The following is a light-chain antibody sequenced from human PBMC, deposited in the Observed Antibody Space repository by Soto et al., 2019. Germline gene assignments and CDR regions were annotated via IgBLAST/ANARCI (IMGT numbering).Light chain of an antibody. CDR3: NSYAGSNKVV. J-gene: IGLJ2*01. V-gene: IGLV2-8*01. Sequence: QSALTQPPSASGSPGQSVTISCTGTSSDVGGYNYVSWYQQHPGKAPKLMIYEVSKRPSGVPDRFSGSKSGNTASLTVSRLQAEDEADYYCNSYAGSNKVVFGGGTKVTVL. CDR2: EVS. CDR1: SSDVGGYNY.